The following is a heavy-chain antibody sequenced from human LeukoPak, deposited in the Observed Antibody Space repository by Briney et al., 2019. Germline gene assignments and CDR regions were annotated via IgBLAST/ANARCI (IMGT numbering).Heavy chain of an antibody. D-gene: IGHD1-26*01. CDR1: GGSISSSSYY. Sequence: PSETLSLTCTVSGGSISSSSYYWGWIRQPPGKGLGWIGSIYYSGSTYYNPSLKSRVTISADTSKNQFSLKLSSVTAADTAVYYCATRSELYSYYYMDVWGKGTTVTISS. J-gene: IGHJ6*03. CDR2: IYYSGST. V-gene: IGHV4-39*01. CDR3: ATRSELYSYYYMDV.